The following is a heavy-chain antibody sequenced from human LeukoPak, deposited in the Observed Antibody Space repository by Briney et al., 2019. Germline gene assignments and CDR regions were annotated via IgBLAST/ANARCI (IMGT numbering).Heavy chain of an antibody. J-gene: IGHJ4*02. D-gene: IGHD4-17*01. CDR1: GYTFTGYY. V-gene: IGHV1-2*02. CDR2: INPTSGVT. CDR3: ARQHDYGDYVGAY. Sequence: GASVKVSCKASGYTFTGYYMHWVRQAPGQGLEWMGWINPTSGVTTYAQKFQGRVTMTRATSISTAYMELSRLRSDDTAVYYCARQHDYGDYVGAYWGQGTPVTVSS.